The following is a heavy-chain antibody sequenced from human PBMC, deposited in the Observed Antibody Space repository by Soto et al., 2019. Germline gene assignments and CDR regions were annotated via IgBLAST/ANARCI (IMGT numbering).Heavy chain of an antibody. CDR3: AREGYCSSTSCYSFDY. J-gene: IGHJ4*02. CDR1: GVTFSSYA. CDR2: ISSNGGST. Sequence: GGSLRLSCAASGVTFSSYAMHWARQAPGKGLEYVSAISSNGGSTYYANSVKGRFTISRDNSKNTLYLQMGSLRAEDMAVYYCAREGYCSSTSCYSFDYWGQGTLVTVSS. D-gene: IGHD2-2*01. V-gene: IGHV3-64*01.